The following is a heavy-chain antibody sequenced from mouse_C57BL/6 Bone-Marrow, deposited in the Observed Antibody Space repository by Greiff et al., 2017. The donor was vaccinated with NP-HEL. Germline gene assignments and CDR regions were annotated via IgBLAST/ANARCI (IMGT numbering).Heavy chain of an antibody. CDR1: GYTFTSYW. CDR3: ARYYYGSGGWYFDV. D-gene: IGHD1-1*01. Sequence: QVQLQQPGADLVKPGASVKLSCKASGYTFTSYWMHWVKQRPGRGLEWIGRIDPNSGGTKFNEKFKTKATLTVDKPSSTDYMQLRSLKSEDSAVYYCARYYYGSGGWYFDVWGTGTTVTVSS. J-gene: IGHJ1*03. V-gene: IGHV1-72*01. CDR2: IDPNSGGT.